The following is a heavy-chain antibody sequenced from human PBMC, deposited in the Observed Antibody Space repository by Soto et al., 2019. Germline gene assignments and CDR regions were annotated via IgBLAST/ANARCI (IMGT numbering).Heavy chain of an antibody. CDR2: ISGSGVST. V-gene: IGHV3-23*01. CDR3: ARDRTFNFYYGMDV. J-gene: IGHJ6*02. CDR1: GFTFKDFA. Sequence: GGSLRLSCAASGFTFKDFAMSWVRLAPGRGLEWVSGISGSGVSTYYAASVKGRFTISRDNSKITVYLQMNSLRDEDTAIYYCARDRTFNFYYGMDVWGQGTTVT.